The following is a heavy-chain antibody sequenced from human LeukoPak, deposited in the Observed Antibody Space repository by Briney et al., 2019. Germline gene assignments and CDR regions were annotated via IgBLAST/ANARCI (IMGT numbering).Heavy chain of an antibody. Sequence: GGSLRPSCEASGFTFNSYAMHWVRQAPGKGLEWVALMSYDGTNKYYADSVKGRFTISRDNSKNTLYLQMNSLRADDTAVYYCARDVGGSYLDYWGQGTLVTVSS. CDR1: GFTFNSYA. J-gene: IGHJ4*02. CDR2: MSYDGTNK. D-gene: IGHD1-26*01. CDR3: ARDVGGSYLDY. V-gene: IGHV3-30*01.